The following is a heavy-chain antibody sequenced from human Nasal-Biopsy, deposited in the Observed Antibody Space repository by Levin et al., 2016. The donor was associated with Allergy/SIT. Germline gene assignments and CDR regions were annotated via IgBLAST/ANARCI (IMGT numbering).Heavy chain of an antibody. V-gene: IGHV3-30*04. Sequence: GESLKISCVASGFTLSSYAMHWVRQAPGKGLEWLAVIAYDGNKTYIADSVKGRFTFSRDNYRSMLSLQMNSLRTDDTATYFCARDPRYCGGGTCYYYGDGRLGPGDHCHRLL. CDR2: IAYDGNKT. D-gene: IGHD2-21*01. J-gene: IGHJ6*02. CDR1: GFTLSSYA. CDR3: ARDPRYCGGGTCYYYGDGR.